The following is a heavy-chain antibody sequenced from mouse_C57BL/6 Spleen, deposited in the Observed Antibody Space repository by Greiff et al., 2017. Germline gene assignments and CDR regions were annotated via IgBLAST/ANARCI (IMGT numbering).Heavy chain of an antibody. CDR1: GFSLSTSGMG. CDR3: ARSGEYFDY. Sequence: QVTLKVSGPGILQSSPTLSLTCSFSGFSLSTSGMGLIWIRQPSGMGLEWLAHIYWDDDKRYNPFLKSRITTSKDADRNQVFLKVTSVDTADTATYYCARSGEYFDYWGQGTTLTVSS. V-gene: IGHV8-12*01. J-gene: IGHJ2*01. CDR2: IYWDDDK.